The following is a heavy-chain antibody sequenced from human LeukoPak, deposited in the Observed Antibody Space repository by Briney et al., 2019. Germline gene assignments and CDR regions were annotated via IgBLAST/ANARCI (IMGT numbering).Heavy chain of an antibody. Sequence: AASVKVSCKASGYTFTSYGISWVRQAPGQGLEWMGWISAYNGNTNYAQKLQGRVTMTTDTSTSTAYMELRSLRSDDTAVYYCARVEAGLLWFGELLMGSFDYWGQGTLVTVSS. CDR1: GYTFTSYG. CDR2: ISAYNGNT. D-gene: IGHD3-10*01. J-gene: IGHJ4*02. CDR3: ARVEAGLLWFGELLMGSFDY. V-gene: IGHV1-18*01.